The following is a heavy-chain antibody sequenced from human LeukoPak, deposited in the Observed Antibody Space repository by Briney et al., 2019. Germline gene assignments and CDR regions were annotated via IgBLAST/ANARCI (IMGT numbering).Heavy chain of an antibody. D-gene: IGHD3-22*01. CDR2: ISGSGGST. CDR1: GFTFSSYA. J-gene: IGHJ4*02. Sequence: GGSLRLSCAASGFTFSSYAMSWVRQAPGKGLEWVSAISGSGGSTYYADSVKGRFTISRDNSKNTLYLQMNSLRAEDTAVYYCAKDETDYDSSGYYSYWGQGTLVTVSS. V-gene: IGHV3-23*01. CDR3: AKDETDYDSSGYYSY.